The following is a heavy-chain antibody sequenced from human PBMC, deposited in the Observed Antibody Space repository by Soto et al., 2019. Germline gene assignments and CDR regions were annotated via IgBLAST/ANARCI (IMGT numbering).Heavy chain of an antibody. D-gene: IGHD2-15*01. V-gene: IGHV3-23*01. Sequence: GGSLRLSCAASGFTFSRYAMSWVRQAPGKGLEWVSAISGSGGSTYYADSVKGRFTISRDNSKNTLYLQMNSLRAEDTAVYYCAKMGRPDCSGGSCYSEHFDYWGQGTLVTVSS. CDR3: AKMGRPDCSGGSCYSEHFDY. CDR2: ISGSGGST. CDR1: GFTFSRYA. J-gene: IGHJ4*02.